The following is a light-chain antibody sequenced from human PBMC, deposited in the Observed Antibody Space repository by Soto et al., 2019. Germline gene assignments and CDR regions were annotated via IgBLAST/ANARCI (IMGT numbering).Light chain of an antibody. Sequence: QSVLTQPASVSGSPGQSITISCTGTSSDIGAYNFVSWYQQHPGKAPKLMLYDVNIRPSGVSNRFSGSKSGNTASLTISGLQVEDEADYYCTSWTTITTMIFGGGTKVTVL. CDR1: SSDIGAYNF. V-gene: IGLV2-14*03. J-gene: IGLJ2*01. CDR2: DVN. CDR3: TSWTTITTMI.